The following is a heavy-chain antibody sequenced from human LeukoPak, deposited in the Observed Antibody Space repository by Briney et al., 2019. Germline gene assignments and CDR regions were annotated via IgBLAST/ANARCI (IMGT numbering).Heavy chain of an antibody. D-gene: IGHD2-15*01. CDR1: GFPFSSYA. J-gene: IGHJ6*02. V-gene: IGHV3-64D*09. CDR2: ISDSSGST. CDR3: VRGYSFGPYGMGV. Sequence: GGALRLSCSASGFPFSSYAMHWVRQAPGKGLEYVSAISDSSGSTYYADSVKGRFTISRDNSKNTLYLQMSSLRAEDTAVYFCVRGYSFGPYGMGVWGQGTTVTVSS.